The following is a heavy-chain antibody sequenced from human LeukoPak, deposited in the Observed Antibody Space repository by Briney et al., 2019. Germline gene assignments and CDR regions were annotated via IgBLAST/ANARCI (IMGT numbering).Heavy chain of an antibody. CDR1: GGSIRDYY. J-gene: IGHJ6*02. CDR3: ARGGTYCSSTSCPVVLYYYYGMDV. D-gene: IGHD2-2*01. CDR2: IYYSGST. V-gene: IGHV4-59*01. Sequence: ASETLSLTCTVSGGSIRDYYWSWIRQPPGKGLEWIGYIYYSGSTNYNPSLKSRVTISVDTSKNQFSLKLSSVTAADTALYYCARGGTYCSSTSCPVVLYYYYGMDVWGQGTTVTVSS.